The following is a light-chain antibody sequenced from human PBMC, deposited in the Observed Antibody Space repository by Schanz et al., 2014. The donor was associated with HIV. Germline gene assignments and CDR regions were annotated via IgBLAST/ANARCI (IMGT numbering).Light chain of an antibody. J-gene: IGKJ2*01. V-gene: IGKV3D-15*01. Sequence: EIVMTQSPATLSVSPGERATLSCRASQSVGSNLAWYQQKPGQAPRLVIYATSTRAAGIPDRFSGTGSGTDFTLTISSLEPEDFAVYYCQQRSNWPYTFGQGTKLEIK. CDR3: QQRSNWPYT. CDR2: ATS. CDR1: QSVGSN.